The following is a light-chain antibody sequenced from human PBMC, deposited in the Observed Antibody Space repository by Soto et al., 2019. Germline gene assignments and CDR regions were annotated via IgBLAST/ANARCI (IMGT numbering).Light chain of an antibody. V-gene: IGLV1-40*01. CDR1: SSNIGATYD. Sequence: QSALTQPPSVSGAPGQRVTISCTGSSSNIGATYDVQWYQQLPGTAPKLLIYGNSNRPSGVPDRFSGSKSGTSASLAITGLQADDEAVYYCQSYDSSLSAHYVFGTGTKLTVL. CDR2: GNS. CDR3: QSYDSSLSAHYV. J-gene: IGLJ1*01.